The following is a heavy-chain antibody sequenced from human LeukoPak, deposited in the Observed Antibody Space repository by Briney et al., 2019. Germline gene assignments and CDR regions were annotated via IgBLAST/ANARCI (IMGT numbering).Heavy chain of an antibody. CDR1: GYTFTGYY. CDR2: ISPNSGAT. Sequence: ASVKVSCKASGYTFTGYYMHWVRQAPGQGLEWMGWISPNSGATNYAQNFQARVTMTGDTSISTAYMELSSLRSDDTAVYYCARLGGGSSWSNFDFWGQGTLVTASS. D-gene: IGHD6-13*01. J-gene: IGHJ4*02. V-gene: IGHV1-2*02. CDR3: ARLGGGSSWSNFDF.